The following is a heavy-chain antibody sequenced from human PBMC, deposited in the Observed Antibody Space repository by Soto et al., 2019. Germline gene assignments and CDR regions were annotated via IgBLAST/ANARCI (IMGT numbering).Heavy chain of an antibody. Sequence: QVQLQQWGAGLLKPSETLSLTCGVYGGSFTGYSWTWLRQSPRKGLEWIGQINHSGSAIYNPSLKRRLTRSLLTSTNQFSLELNSVTAADTAVYYCARGLFSENFYSGGWYYFDSWGQGTLVTVSS. CDR2: INHSGSA. V-gene: IGHV4-34*01. J-gene: IGHJ4*02. CDR3: ARGLFSENFYSGGWYYFDS. D-gene: IGHD1-26*01. CDR1: GGSFTGYS.